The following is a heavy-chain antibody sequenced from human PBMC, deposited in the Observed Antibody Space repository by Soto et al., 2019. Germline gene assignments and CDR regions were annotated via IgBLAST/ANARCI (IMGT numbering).Heavy chain of an antibody. D-gene: IGHD1-1*01. CDR2: ISGSGGST. CDR1: GFTFSSYA. J-gene: IGHJ4*02. Sequence: EVQLLESGGGLVQPGGSLRLSCAASGFTFSSYAMSWVRQAPGKGLEWVSAISGSGGSTYYADSVKGRFTISRDNSKNTRYLQMNSLRAEDTAVYYCAKDGNDGGHFDYWGQGTLVTGSS. V-gene: IGHV3-23*01. CDR3: AKDGNDGGHFDY.